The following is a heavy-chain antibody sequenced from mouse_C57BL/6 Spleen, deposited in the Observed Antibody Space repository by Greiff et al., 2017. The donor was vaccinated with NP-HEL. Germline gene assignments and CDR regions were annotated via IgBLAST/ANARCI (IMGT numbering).Heavy chain of an antibody. J-gene: IGHJ2*01. CDR2: IDPSDSYT. CDR3: ATSDSSGY. D-gene: IGHD3-2*02. V-gene: IGHV1-69*01. CDR1: GYTFTSYW. Sequence: VQLQQPGAELVMPGASVKLSCKASGYTFTSYWMHWVKQRPGQGLEWIGEIDPSDSYTNYNQKFKGKSTLTVDKSSSTAYMQLSSLTSEDSAVYYCATSDSSGYWGQGTTLTVSS.